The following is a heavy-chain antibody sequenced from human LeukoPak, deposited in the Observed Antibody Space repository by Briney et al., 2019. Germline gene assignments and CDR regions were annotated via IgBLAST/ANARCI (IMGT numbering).Heavy chain of an antibody. Sequence: PSETLSLTCTVSGGSISSYYWSWIRQPPGKGLEWIGYIYYSGSTNYNPSLKSRVTISVDTSKNQFSLKLSSVTAADTAVYYCARLGHDVSGYYYYGMDVWGQGTTVTVSS. D-gene: IGHD3-10*01. J-gene: IGHJ6*02. CDR1: GGSISSYY. CDR2: IYYSGST. CDR3: ARLGHDVSGYYYYGMDV. V-gene: IGHV4-59*01.